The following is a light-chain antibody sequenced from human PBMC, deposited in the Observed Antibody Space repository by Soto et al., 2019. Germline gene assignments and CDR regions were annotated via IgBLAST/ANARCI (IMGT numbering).Light chain of an antibody. J-gene: IGKJ5*01. CDR1: QSVSTSF. V-gene: IGKV3-20*01. Sequence: EVVLTQSPGTLSLSPGERATLSCRASQSVSTSFLAWYQQKPGQAPRLLIYGAFSRATGIPDRFSGSGSGTDFTLTLSRLEPEDFAVYYCQQYGNSIPITFGQGTRLEIK. CDR3: QQYGNSIPIT. CDR2: GAF.